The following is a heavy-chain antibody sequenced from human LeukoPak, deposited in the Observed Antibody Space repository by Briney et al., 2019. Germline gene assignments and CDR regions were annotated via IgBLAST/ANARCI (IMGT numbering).Heavy chain of an antibody. CDR2: IITIFGTA. Sequence: ATVKLSCKASGGTFSSYAISWVPQAPGQGLEWMGGIITIFGTANYAHKFQWKVMITTVESTSNAYMGLSSLRSEDTAVYYCASNEVGDEFYGSGSYYSRFDYWGQGTLVTVSS. CDR1: GGTFSSYA. V-gene: IGHV1-69*05. D-gene: IGHD3-10*01. J-gene: IGHJ4*02. CDR3: ASNEVGDEFYGSGSYYSRFDY.